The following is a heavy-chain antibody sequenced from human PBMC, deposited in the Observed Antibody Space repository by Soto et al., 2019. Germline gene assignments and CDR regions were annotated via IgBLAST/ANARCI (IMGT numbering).Heavy chain of an antibody. D-gene: IGHD6-13*01. Sequence: SETLSLTCSISGGSINGNNYSWGWIRQPPGRGLEWIGNTYSSGGAYYDPSFKSRASISVDTSKSQVFLKLTSVTAADTAIYYCARTRVSRVYFYFYGLDVCGHVTTVTVS. CDR2: TYSSGGA. J-gene: IGHJ6*02. CDR1: GGSINGNNYS. CDR3: ARTRVSRVYFYFYGLDV. V-gene: IGHV4-39*07.